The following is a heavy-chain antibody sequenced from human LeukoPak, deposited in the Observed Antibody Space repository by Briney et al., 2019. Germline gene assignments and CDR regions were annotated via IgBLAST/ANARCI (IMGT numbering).Heavy chain of an antibody. CDR3: ARSETEYCSGGSCSSWYFQH. CDR2: IYYSGST. D-gene: IGHD2-15*01. J-gene: IGHJ1*01. Sequence: PSETLSLTCTVSGGSISSGGYYWSWIRQHPGKGLEWIVYIYYSGSTYYNPSLKSRVTISVDTSKNQFSLKLSSVTAADTAVYYCARSETEYCSGGSCSSWYFQHWGQGTLVTVSS. V-gene: IGHV4-31*03. CDR1: GGSISSGGYY.